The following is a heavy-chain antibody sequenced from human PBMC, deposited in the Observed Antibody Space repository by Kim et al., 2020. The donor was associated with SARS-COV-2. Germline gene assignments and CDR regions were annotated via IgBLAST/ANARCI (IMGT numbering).Heavy chain of an antibody. CDR3: ASHSYGSGTGSGWFDP. CDR1: GGSLSSSSYY. CDR2: IYDSGTA. Sequence: SETLSLTCAVSGGSLSSSSYYLGWIRQPPGKGLEWIGSIYDSGTAYYNPSLMSRVTISVDTSKNQFSLKLSSVTAADTAVYYCASHSYGSGTGSGWFDPWGQGTLVTVSS. D-gene: IGHD3-10*01. J-gene: IGHJ5*02. V-gene: IGHV4-39*01.